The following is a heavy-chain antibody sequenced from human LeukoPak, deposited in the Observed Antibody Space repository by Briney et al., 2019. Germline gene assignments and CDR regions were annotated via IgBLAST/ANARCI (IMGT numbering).Heavy chain of an antibody. CDR3: ASNTYYDSIWYFDY. Sequence: GGSLRLSCAASGFTFSSYAMHWVRQAPGKGLEWVAVISYDGSNKYYADSVKGRFTISRDNSKNTLYLQMNSLRAEDTAVYYCASNTYYDSIWYFDYWGQGTLVTVSS. D-gene: IGHD3-22*01. V-gene: IGHV3-30*01. CDR2: ISYDGSNK. CDR1: GFTFSSYA. J-gene: IGHJ4*02.